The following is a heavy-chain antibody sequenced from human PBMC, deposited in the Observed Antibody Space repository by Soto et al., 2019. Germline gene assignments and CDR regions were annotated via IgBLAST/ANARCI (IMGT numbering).Heavy chain of an antibody. CDR1: GYTFTSYA. J-gene: IGHJ5*02. CDR3: ARDQGPLRSVVYWFDP. CDR2: INAGNGNT. V-gene: IGHV1-3*01. D-gene: IGHD2-15*01. Sequence: ASVKVSCKASGYTFTSYAMHWVRQAPGQRLEWMGWINAGNGNTKYSQKFQGRVTITRDTSASTAYMELSSLRSEDTAVYYFARDQGPLRSVVYWFDPWGQGTLVTVSS.